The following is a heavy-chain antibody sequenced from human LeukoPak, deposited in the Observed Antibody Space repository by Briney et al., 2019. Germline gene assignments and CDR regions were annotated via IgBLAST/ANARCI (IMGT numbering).Heavy chain of an antibody. CDR2: ISYDGSNK. D-gene: IGHD3-9*01. V-gene: IGHV3-30*18. CDR1: GFTFSSYG. Sequence: GGSLRLSCAASGFTFSSYGMHWVRQAPGKGLEWVAVISYDGSNKYYADSVKGRFTISRDNSKNTLYLRMNSLRAEDTAVYYCAKTRRYYDILTGYPSDYWGQGTLVTVSS. CDR3: AKTRRYYDILTGYPSDY. J-gene: IGHJ4*02.